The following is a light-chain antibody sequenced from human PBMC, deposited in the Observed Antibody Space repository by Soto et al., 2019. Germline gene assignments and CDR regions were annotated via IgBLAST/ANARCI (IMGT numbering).Light chain of an antibody. CDR3: QQSYSSPHT. J-gene: IGKJ4*01. CDR2: GAS. CDR1: QSISSY. Sequence: DIRMTQSPSSLSASVGDRLTITCLASQSISSYLNWYQQKPGKAPKLLIYGASSLQSGVPSRFSGSGSGTDFTLTISTLQPEDFATYYCQQSYSSPHTFGGGTKVDIK. V-gene: IGKV1-39*01.